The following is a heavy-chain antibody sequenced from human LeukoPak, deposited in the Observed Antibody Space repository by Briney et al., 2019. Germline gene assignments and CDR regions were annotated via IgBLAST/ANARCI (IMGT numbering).Heavy chain of an antibody. CDR1: GGSFSSY. CDR3: AKGRRLFGKAAFES. V-gene: IGHV4-59*01. CDR2: IYYSGTT. J-gene: IGHJ5*01. D-gene: IGHD3-10*01. Sequence: SETLSLTCTISGGSFSSYWNWIRQSSEKGLEWIGYIYYSGTTNYNPSLQSRVTISVDTSNKQFSLRLRSVTAADTAVYYCAKGRRLFGKAAFESWGQGTLVTVSS.